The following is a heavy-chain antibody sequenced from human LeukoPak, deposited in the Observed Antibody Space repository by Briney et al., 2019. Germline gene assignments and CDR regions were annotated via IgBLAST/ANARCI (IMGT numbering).Heavy chain of an antibody. V-gene: IGHV4-34*01. CDR2: INHSGST. Sequence: PSETLSLTCAVYGGSFSGYHWSWIRQPPGKGLEWIGEINHSGSTNYNPSLKSRVTISVDTSKNQFSLKLSSVTAADTAVYYCARGLMVVKGAFDIWGQGTMVTVSS. CDR1: GGSFSGYH. J-gene: IGHJ3*02. D-gene: IGHD4/OR15-4a*01. CDR3: ARGLMVVKGAFDI.